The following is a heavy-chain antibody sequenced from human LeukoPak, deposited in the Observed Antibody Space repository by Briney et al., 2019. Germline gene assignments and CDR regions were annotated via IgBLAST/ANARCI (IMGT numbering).Heavy chain of an antibody. V-gene: IGHV4-61*02. D-gene: IGHD3-10*01. CDR2: IYTSGST. Sequence: PSETLSLTCTVSGGSISSGSYYWSWIRQPAGKGLEWIGRIYTSGSTNYNPSLKSRVTISVDTSKNQFSLKLSSVTAADTAVYYCARDSLRYGSGSYSNWFDPWGQGTLVTVSS. CDR1: GGSISSGSYY. CDR3: ARDSLRYGSGSYSNWFDP. J-gene: IGHJ5*02.